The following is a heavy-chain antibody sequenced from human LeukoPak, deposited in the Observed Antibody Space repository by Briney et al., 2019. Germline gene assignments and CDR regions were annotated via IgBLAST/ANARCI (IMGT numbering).Heavy chain of an antibody. J-gene: IGHJ4*02. V-gene: IGHV5-51*01. Sequence: GEPLKISCQGSGYSFTSYWIGWVRQMPGKGLEWMGIIYPGDSDTRYSPSFQGQVTISADKSISTAYLQWSSLKASDTAMYYCARPLDSSGYYFDYWGQGTLVTVSS. CDR1: GYSFTSYW. CDR3: ARPLDSSGYYFDY. CDR2: IYPGDSDT. D-gene: IGHD3-22*01.